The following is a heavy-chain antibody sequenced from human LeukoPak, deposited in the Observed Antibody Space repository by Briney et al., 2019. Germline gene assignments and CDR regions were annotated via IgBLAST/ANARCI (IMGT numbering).Heavy chain of an antibody. D-gene: IGHD2-2*01. CDR2: INHSGST. Sequence: SETLSLTCAVYGGSFSGYYWSWIRQPPGKGLEWIGEINHSGSTNYNPSLKSRVTISVDTSKNQFSLKLGSVTAADTAVYYCAREGWGYCSSTSCYLDYWGQGTLVTVSS. V-gene: IGHV4-34*01. CDR1: GGSFSGYY. CDR3: AREGWGYCSSTSCYLDY. J-gene: IGHJ4*02.